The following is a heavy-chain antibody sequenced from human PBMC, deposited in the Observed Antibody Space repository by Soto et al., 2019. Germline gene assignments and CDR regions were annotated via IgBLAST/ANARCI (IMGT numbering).Heavy chain of an antibody. D-gene: IGHD2-2*02. V-gene: IGHV3-33*01. CDR3: ARDIHCSSTSCYTYYYYGMDV. CDR1: GFTFSSYG. J-gene: IGHJ6*02. Sequence: GSLRLSGASSGFTFSSYGRHWVRQAPGKGLEWVAVIWYDGSNKYYAYSVKGRFTISRDNSKNTLYLQMNSLRAEDTAVYYCARDIHCSSTSCYTYYYYGMDVWGQGTKVPVSS. CDR2: IWYDGSNK.